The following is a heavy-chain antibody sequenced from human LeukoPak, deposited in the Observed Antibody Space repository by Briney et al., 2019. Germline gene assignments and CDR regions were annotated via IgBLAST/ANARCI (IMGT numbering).Heavy chain of an antibody. CDR3: ARTLLRFLEWLFNGMDV. CDR2: IKQDGSEK. Sequence: GGSLRLSCAASGFTFSSYWMSWVRQAPGKGLEWVANIKQDGSEKYYVDSVRGRFTISRDNAKNSLYLQMNSLRAEDTAVYYCARTLLRFLEWLFNGMDVWGQGTTVTVSS. CDR1: GFTFSSYW. V-gene: IGHV3-7*01. D-gene: IGHD3-3*01. J-gene: IGHJ6*02.